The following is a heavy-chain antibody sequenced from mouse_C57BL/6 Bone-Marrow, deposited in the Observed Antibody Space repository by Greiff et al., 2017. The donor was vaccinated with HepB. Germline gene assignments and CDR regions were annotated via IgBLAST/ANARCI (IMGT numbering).Heavy chain of an antibody. CDR1: GYTFTSYW. J-gene: IGHJ1*03. CDR2: IYPGNSDT. V-gene: IGHV1-5*01. D-gene: IGHD1-1*01. Sequence: VQLQQSGTVLARPGASVKMSCKTSGYTFTSYWMHWVNQRPGQGLEWIVSIYPGNSDTSYTQKFKGKAKLTAVTSASTAYMKLSSLTNEDSAVYYSTRCRFYGSSYSWYFDVWGTGTTITVSA. CDR3: TRCRFYGSSYSWYFDV.